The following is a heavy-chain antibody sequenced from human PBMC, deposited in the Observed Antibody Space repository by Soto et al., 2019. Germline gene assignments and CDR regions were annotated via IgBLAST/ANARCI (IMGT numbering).Heavy chain of an antibody. Sequence: SETLSLTCTVSGGSISSYYWSWIRQPAGKGLEWIGRIYTSGSTNYNPSLKSRVTMSLDTSKTHFSLKLTSVTAADTAVYYCATKGDYGGWFDPWGQGTLVTVSS. CDR2: IYTSGST. V-gene: IGHV4-4*07. D-gene: IGHD3-10*01. CDR3: ATKGDYGGWFDP. J-gene: IGHJ5*02. CDR1: GGSISSYY.